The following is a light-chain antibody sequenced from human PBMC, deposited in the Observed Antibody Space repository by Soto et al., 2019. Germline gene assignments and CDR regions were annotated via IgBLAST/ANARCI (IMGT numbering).Light chain of an antibody. CDR3: QHRYNWPLT. J-gene: IGKJ4*01. Sequence: EIVVTQSPATLSVSPGERATLSCRASQSVISNLAWYQHKPGHAPRLLINGASTRATGIPARFSGSGSGTEFSLTISSLQSEDFAIYYCQHRYNWPLTFGAGTKVDIK. CDR1: QSVISN. CDR2: GAS. V-gene: IGKV3-15*01.